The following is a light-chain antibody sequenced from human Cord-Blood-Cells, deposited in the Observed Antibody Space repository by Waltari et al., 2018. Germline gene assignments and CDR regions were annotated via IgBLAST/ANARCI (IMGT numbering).Light chain of an antibody. CDR2: GAS. CDR1: QSVSTSY. CDR3: QQYGSSPWT. Sequence: EIVLTQSPGTLSLSPGDRATPSCRAIQSVSTSYLAWYQQKPGQAPRLLIYGASSRATGIPDRFSGSGSGTDFTLTISRLEPEDFAVYYCQQYGSSPWTFGQGTKVEIK. V-gene: IGKV3-20*01. J-gene: IGKJ1*01.